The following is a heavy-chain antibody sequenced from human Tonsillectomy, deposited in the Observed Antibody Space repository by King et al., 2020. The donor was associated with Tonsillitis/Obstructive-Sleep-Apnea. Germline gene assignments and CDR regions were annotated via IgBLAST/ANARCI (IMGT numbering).Heavy chain of an antibody. D-gene: IGHD3-10*01. J-gene: IGHJ3*02. CDR2: INPIGGST. V-gene: IGHV1-46*01. CDR3: ARDLITMALYAFDI. Sequence: QLVESGAEVKKPGASVKGSCKASGYTFTIYYIHWVLRAPGQGLEWMGVINPIGGSTSYAQKFQGTVTMTRDKTTSRGYMELSSLISEDTAVYYCARDLITMALYAFDILGQGTMVTVSS. CDR1: GYTFTIYY.